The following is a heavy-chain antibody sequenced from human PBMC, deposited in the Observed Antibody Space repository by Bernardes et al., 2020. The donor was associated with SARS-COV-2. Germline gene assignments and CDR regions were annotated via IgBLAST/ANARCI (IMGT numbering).Heavy chain of an antibody. CDR1: GDSISSSLHY. CDR2: FSYSGSN. CDR3: ARHVNSESQQLGYHYYGMDV. Sequence: SETLSLTCGVSGDSISSSLHYWGWIRQPPGKGLEWIGSFSYSGSNYYNPFLESRVTIFGDTSKNQFSLQLSSVTAADTAVYYCARHVNSESQQLGYHYYGMDVWGKGTTVTVSS. V-gene: IGHV4-39*01. J-gene: IGHJ6*04. D-gene: IGHD1-1*01.